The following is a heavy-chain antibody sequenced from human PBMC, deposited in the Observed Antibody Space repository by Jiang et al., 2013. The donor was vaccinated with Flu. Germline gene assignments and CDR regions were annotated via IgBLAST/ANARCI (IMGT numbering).Heavy chain of an antibody. D-gene: IGHD5-24*01. Sequence: VQPGGSLRLSCADSGFTFSNYAMSWVRQAPGKGLEWVSAISGSGGSTYYADSVEGRFTISRDNSKNTLYLQMNSLRAEDTALYYCAKLDSRASDYWGQGTLVTVSS. J-gene: IGHJ4*02. V-gene: IGHV3-23*01. CDR3: AKLDSRASDY. CDR2: ISGSGGST. CDR1: GFTFSNYA.